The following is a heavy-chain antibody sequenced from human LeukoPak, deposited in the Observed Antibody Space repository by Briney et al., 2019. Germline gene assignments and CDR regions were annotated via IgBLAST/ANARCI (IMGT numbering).Heavy chain of an antibody. CDR1: GGSINGYY. CDR3: VRHPPRSTAGYAFDI. Sequence: SETLSLTCSVSGGSINGYYWSWLRQPPGKALEWIGYILYTGNTNYNPALKSRVTMSVDTSQNHFSLKLTSVTAADTAVYHWVRHPPRSTAGYAFDIWGPGAMVSVSS. J-gene: IGHJ3*02. CDR2: ILYTGNT. D-gene: IGHD6-13*01. V-gene: IGHV4-59*08.